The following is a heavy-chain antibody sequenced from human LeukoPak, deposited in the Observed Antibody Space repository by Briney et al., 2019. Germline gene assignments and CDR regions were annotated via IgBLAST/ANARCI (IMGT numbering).Heavy chain of an antibody. D-gene: IGHD6-13*01. J-gene: IGHJ4*02. Sequence: GGSLRLSCAASGFTFSSYAMHWVRQAPGKGLEWVAVISYDGSNKYYADSVKGRFTISRDNSKNTLYLQMNSLRAEDTAVYYCARGGSSSWYWYYFDYWGQGALVTVSS. V-gene: IGHV3-30*01. CDR2: ISYDGSNK. CDR1: GFTFSSYA. CDR3: ARGGSSSWYWYYFDY.